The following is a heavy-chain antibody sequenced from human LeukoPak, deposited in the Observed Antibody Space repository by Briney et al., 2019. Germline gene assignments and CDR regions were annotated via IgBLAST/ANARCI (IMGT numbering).Heavy chain of an antibody. D-gene: IGHD3-22*01. Sequence: PSETLSLTCTVSGGSISSYYWSWIRQPPGKGLEWIGYIYYSGSTNYNPSLKSRVTISVDTSKNQFSLKLSSVTAADTAVYYCAGGAYYDSSGYYSRDDAFDIWGQGTMVTVSS. J-gene: IGHJ3*02. V-gene: IGHV4-59*01. CDR3: AGGAYYDSSGYYSRDDAFDI. CDR1: GGSISSYY. CDR2: IYYSGST.